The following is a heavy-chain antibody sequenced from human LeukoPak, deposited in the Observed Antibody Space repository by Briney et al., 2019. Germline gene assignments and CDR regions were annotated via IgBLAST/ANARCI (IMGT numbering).Heavy chain of an antibody. D-gene: IGHD4-17*01. J-gene: IGHJ3*02. Sequence: GGSLKLSCAASGFTFSGSAMHWVRQASGKGLEWVGRIRSKANSFATAYAASVKGRFSISRDDSKNTAYLQMNSLKTEDTAVYYCTRQPYGDYGGAAFDIWGQGTTVTVSS. CDR2: IRSKANSFAT. CDR3: TRQPYGDYGGAAFDI. V-gene: IGHV3-73*01. CDR1: GFTFSGSA.